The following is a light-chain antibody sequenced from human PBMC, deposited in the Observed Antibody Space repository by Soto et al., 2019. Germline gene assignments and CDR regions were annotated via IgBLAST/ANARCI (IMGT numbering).Light chain of an antibody. V-gene: IGKV3-15*01. Sequence: IVLTQSQGNLSLSPGERATLSCRASQSVSSNLAWYQQKPGQAPRLLIYGASTRATGIPARFSGSGSGTELTLTISSLQSEDFAVYYCQQSNKLPETFCQGTKVDI. J-gene: IGKJ1*01. CDR1: QSVSSN. CDR3: QQSNKLPET. CDR2: GAS.